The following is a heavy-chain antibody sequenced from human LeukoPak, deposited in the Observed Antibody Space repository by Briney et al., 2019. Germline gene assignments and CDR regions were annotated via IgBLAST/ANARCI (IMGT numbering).Heavy chain of an antibody. D-gene: IGHD5-12*01. CDR1: GFTFSSYA. CDR2: ISGSGGST. Sequence: GGSLRLSCAASGFTFSSYAMGWVRQAPGKGLEWVPAISGSGGSTYHADSVKGRFTISRDNSKNTLYLQMNSLRAEDTAVYYCAKDSGYDSDAFDIWGQGTMVTVSS. V-gene: IGHV3-23*01. CDR3: AKDSGYDSDAFDI. J-gene: IGHJ3*02.